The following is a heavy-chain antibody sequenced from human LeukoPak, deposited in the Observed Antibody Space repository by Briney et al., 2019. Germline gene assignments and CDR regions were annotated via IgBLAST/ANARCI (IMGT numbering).Heavy chain of an antibody. V-gene: IGHV3-21*01. CDR3: ARDRWEDWLPYY. D-gene: IGHD3/OR15-3a*01. Sequence: GGSLRLSCAGFGFTFSSYTMIWVRQAPGKGLEWVSSISGSSTNIYYAGSLKGRFTIPRDNAANSVFLQMNALTAEDTAVYYCARDRWEDWLPYYWGQGTLVTVSS. CDR2: ISGSSTNI. CDR1: GFTFSSYT. J-gene: IGHJ4*02.